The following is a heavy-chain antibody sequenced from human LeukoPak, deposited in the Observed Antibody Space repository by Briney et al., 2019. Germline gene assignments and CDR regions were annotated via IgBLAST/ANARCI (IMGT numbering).Heavy chain of an antibody. CDR2: INHSGST. D-gene: IGHD2-2*01. CDR1: GGSFSGYY. J-gene: IGHJ4*02. CDR3: ASTRYSYAGDY. Sequence: SETLSLTCAVHGGSFSGYYWSWIRQPPGKGLEWIGEINHSGSTNYNPSLKSRVTIPVDTSKNQFSLKLSSVTAADTAVYYCASTRYSYAGDYWGQGTLVTVSS. V-gene: IGHV4-34*01.